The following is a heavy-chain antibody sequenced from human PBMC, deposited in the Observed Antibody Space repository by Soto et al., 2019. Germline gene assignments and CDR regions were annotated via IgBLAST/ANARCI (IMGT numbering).Heavy chain of an antibody. Sequence: QVQLVQSGAEVKKPGASVKVSCKASGYVFTSYYLHWARQAPGQGLEWMGGINPNTGDTYYARNFESRITLTRDTSTTTASMELWNLRSADTAVYYCLGGVATTGHYYGFDVWGQGTAVNVSS. J-gene: IGHJ6*02. CDR3: LGGVATTGHYYGFDV. D-gene: IGHD5-12*01. V-gene: IGHV1-2*02. CDR2: INPNTGDT. CDR1: GYVFTSYY.